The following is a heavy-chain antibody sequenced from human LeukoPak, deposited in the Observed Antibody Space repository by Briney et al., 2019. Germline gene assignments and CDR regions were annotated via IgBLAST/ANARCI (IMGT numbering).Heavy chain of an antibody. J-gene: IGHJ4*02. D-gene: IGHD6-13*01. CDR1: GGSISSYY. V-gene: IGHV4-59*01. CDR3: ASIGYSSSWYYFDY. Sequence: SETLSLTCTVSGGSISSYYWSWIRQPPGKGLEWIGYIYYSGSTNYNPSLKSRVTISVDTSKNQFSLKLSSVTAADTAVYYCASIGYSSSWYYFDYWGQGTLVTVPS. CDR2: IYYSGST.